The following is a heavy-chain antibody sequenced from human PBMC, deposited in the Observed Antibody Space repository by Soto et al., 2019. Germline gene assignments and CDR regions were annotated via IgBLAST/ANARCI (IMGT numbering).Heavy chain of an antibody. CDR1: GDSFNDYY. CDR2: INPNGGVT. Sequence: QVQLVQSGAEVRKPGASVTVSCRSSGDSFNDYYIHWVRQAPGQGFEWMGWINPNGGVTKYAQMCQGWVSMTRDTSIMTVYMQLSRLRSDDTAVYYCARESGGATATLDYYYFYMDVWGTGTRVTVSS. D-gene: IGHD5-12*01. J-gene: IGHJ6*03. CDR3: ARESGGATATLDYYYFYMDV. V-gene: IGHV1-2*04.